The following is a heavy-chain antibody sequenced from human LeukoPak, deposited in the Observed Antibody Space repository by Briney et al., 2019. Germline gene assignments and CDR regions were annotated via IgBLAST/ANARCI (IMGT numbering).Heavy chain of an antibody. Sequence: SVKVSCKASGGTFSSYAISWVRQAPGQGLEWMGRIIPIFGIANYAQKFQGRVTITANKSTSTAYMELSSLGSEDTAVYYCARGWGSGAFDIWGQGTMVTVSS. J-gene: IGHJ3*02. D-gene: IGHD3-16*01. CDR2: IIPIFGIA. V-gene: IGHV1-69*04. CDR3: ARGWGSGAFDI. CDR1: GGTFSSYA.